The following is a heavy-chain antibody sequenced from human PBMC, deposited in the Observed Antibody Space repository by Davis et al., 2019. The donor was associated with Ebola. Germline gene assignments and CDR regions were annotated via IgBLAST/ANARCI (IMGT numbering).Heavy chain of an antibody. CDR3: ARDPPYDQGYDY. D-gene: IGHD3-22*01. Sequence: MPSETLSLTCAISGDSVSSNTAAWNWIRQSPSRDLEWLGRTYYRSKWFVDYAVSVKSRMTINSDTSKNQFSLQLSSVTPEDTAVYYCARDPPYDQGYDYWGQGILVTVSS. J-gene: IGHJ4*02. CDR2: TYYRSKWFV. V-gene: IGHV6-1*01. CDR1: GDSVSSNTAA.